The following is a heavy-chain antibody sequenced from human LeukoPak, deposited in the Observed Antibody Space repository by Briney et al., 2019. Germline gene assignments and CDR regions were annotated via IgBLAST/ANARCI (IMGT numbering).Heavy chain of an antibody. D-gene: IGHD4-17*01. CDR3: ARDRGDYPNWFDP. CDR2: ISSSSSTI. Sequence: GGSLRLSCAASGFTFSSYSMNWVRQAPGKGLEWVSYISSSSSTIYYADSVKGRFTISRDNAKSSLYLQMNSLRAEDTAVYYCARDRGDYPNWFDPWGQGTLVTVSS. J-gene: IGHJ5*02. CDR1: GFTFSSYS. V-gene: IGHV3-48*01.